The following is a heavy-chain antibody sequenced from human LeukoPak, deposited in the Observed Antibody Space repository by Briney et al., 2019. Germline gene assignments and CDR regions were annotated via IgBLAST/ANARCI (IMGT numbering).Heavy chain of an antibody. CDR3: ARAHYGDYVLGWFDP. D-gene: IGHD4-17*01. J-gene: IGHJ5*02. CDR2: IYYSGST. CDR1: GGSISSGDYY. Sequence: SETLSLTCTVSGGSISSGDYYWSWIRQPPGKGLEWIGYIYYSGSTYYNPSLKSRVTISVDTSKNQSSLKLSSVTAADTAVYYCARAHYGDYVLGWFDPWGQGTRVTVSS. V-gene: IGHV4-30-4*01.